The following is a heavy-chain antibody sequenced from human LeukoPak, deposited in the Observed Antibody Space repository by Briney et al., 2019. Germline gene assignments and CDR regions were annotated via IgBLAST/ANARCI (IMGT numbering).Heavy chain of an antibody. CDR2: ISGGGGSP. CDR1: GFTFSSYW. J-gene: IGHJ5*02. CDR3: AKDGAVGIAVAALVGPTLTGGFDP. D-gene: IGHD6-19*01. V-gene: IGHV3-23*01. Sequence: PGGSLRLSCVASGFTFSSYWMSWVRQAPGKGLEWVSIISGGGGSPYYADSVKGRFTISRDNSKNTLYLQMNSLRAEDTAVYYCAKDGAVGIAVAALVGPTLTGGFDPWGQGTLVTVSS.